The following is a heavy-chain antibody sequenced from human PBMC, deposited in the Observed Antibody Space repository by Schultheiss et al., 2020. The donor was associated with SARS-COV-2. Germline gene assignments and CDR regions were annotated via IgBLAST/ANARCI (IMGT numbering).Heavy chain of an antibody. V-gene: IGHV3-13*01. CDR1: GFTFSSYD. D-gene: IGHD4-23*01. CDR3: ARGVGTDGKADY. CDR2: IGTAGDT. Sequence: GGSLRLSCAASGFTFSSYDMHWVRQATGKGLEWVSAIGTAGDTFYPDSVKGRFTVSRDNSKNTLFLQMNSLRAEDTAVYYCARGVGTDGKADYWGQGTLVTVSS. J-gene: IGHJ4*02.